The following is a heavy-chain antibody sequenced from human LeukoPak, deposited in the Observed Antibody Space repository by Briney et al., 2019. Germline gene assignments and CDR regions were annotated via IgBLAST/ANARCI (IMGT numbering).Heavy chain of an antibody. CDR2: IDPSDSYT. J-gene: IGHJ4*02. V-gene: IGHV5-10-1*01. CDR3: ARAPSVPAAMYGFDY. Sequence: GESLRISCKGSGYSFTSYWISWVRQMPGKGLEWMGRIDPSDSYTNYSPSFQGHVTISADKSISTAYLQWSSLKASDTAMYYCARAPSVPAAMYGFDYWGQGTLVTVSS. CDR1: GYSFTSYW. D-gene: IGHD2-2*01.